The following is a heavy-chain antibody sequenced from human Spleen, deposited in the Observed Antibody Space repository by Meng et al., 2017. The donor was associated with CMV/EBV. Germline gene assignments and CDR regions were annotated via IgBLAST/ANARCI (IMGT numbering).Heavy chain of an antibody. CDR1: GFTFSTYG. CDR3: AKDSGYHAFDI. J-gene: IGHJ3*02. V-gene: IGHV3-30*02. D-gene: IGHD6-25*01. Sequence: GGSLRLSCVASGFTFSTYGMHWVRQAPGKGLEWVAVVRYDGTNTYYGDSVKGRFTISRDNSKNTLYLQMDSPRAEDTAVYYCAKDSGYHAFDIWGQGTMVTV. CDR2: VRYDGTNT.